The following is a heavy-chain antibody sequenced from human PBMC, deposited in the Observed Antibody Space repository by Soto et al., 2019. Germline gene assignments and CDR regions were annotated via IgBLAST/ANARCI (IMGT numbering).Heavy chain of an antibody. D-gene: IGHD2-15*01. J-gene: IGHJ3*02. V-gene: IGHV3-66*01. CDR3: AREPRYCRGGSCSITGDAYDI. CDR1: GFIVSDTY. Sequence: EVQLVESGGGLVQPGGSLRLSCTASGFIVSDTYVNWVRQAPGKGLEWVSVISNRGDTHSADSVRGRLSLSRDISDNTLHLQMNNLRVEDTAVYYCAREPRYCRGGSCSITGDAYDIWGQGTMVTVSS. CDR2: ISNRGDT.